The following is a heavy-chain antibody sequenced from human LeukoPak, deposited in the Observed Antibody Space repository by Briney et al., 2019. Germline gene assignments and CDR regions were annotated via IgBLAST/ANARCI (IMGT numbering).Heavy chain of an antibody. V-gene: IGHV4-30-2*01. J-gene: IGHJ3*02. Sequence: SETLSLTCTVSGGSVSGAPLGRGAHFWSWIWQPPGKALEWIAYIFHSGSTYYNPSLKGRVSMSIDTSKNQFSLKLSSVTAADTAVYYCAREEVWVATIFPFDIWGQGTMVTVSS. CDR3: AREEVWVATIFPFDI. D-gene: IGHD5-12*01. CDR1: GGSVSGAPLGRGAHF. CDR2: IFHSGST.